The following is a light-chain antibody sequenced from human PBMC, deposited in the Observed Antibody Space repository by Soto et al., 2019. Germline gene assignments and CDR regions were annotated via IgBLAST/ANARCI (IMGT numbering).Light chain of an antibody. Sequence: VMTQSPATLSLSPGERVTLSCRASQSVGGDVAWYQQKPGQAPRLLIFGASTRATAVPARLSGSGSGTEFTFTLHRLQAEDFAIYYCQQYNYWPHTFGRGTKVEFK. CDR3: QQYNYWPHT. CDR2: GAS. J-gene: IGKJ4*01. V-gene: IGKV3-15*01. CDR1: QSVGGD.